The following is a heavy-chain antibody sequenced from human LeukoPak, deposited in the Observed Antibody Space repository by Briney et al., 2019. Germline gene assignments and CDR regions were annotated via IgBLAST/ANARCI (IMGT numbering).Heavy chain of an antibody. D-gene: IGHD3/OR15-3a*01. J-gene: IGHJ6*02. V-gene: IGHV1-2*02. Sequence: ASVKVSCKASGYTFSGYYMHWVRQAPGQGLEWMGWINPNSGATQYAQRFQGRVTMTRETSISTAYMELRSLRSDDTSVYYCARDRLDLSSPGYYYYGMDVWGQGTTVTVSS. CDR1: GYTFSGYY. CDR3: ARDRLDLSSPGYYYYGMDV. CDR2: INPNSGAT.